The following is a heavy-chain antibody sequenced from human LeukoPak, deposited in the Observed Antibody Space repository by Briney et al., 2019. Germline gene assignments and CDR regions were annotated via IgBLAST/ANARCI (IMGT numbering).Heavy chain of an antibody. V-gene: IGHV4-34*01. CDR1: GGSFSSYY. J-gene: IGHJ6*03. CDR2: INHSGST. CDR3: ARGLRFLEWLSRGYMDV. D-gene: IGHD3-3*01. Sequence: SETLSLTCAVYGGSFSSYYWSWIRQPPGKGLEWIGEINHSGSTNYNPSLKSRVTISVDTSKNQFSLKLSSVTAADTAVYYCARGLRFLEWLSRGYMDVWGKGTTVTVSS.